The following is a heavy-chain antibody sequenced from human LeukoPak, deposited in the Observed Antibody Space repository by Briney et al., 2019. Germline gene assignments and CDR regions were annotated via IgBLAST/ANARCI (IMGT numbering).Heavy chain of an antibody. D-gene: IGHD4-17*01. CDR1: GFTFSSYS. Sequence: GGSLRLSCAVSGFTFSSYSMNWVRQAPGKGLEWISSISSTYIYYADSLKGRFTISRDNAKNSLYLQMNSLRVEDTAVYYCAKGNFGDYGADYWGQGTLVTVSS. V-gene: IGHV3-21*01. J-gene: IGHJ4*02. CDR2: ISSTYI. CDR3: AKGNFGDYGADY.